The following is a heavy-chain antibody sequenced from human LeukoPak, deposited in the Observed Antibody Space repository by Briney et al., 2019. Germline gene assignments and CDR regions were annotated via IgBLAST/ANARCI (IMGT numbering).Heavy chain of an antibody. CDR3: ARRGGDGGCDTYGMDV. CDR2: IYPGDSDT. J-gene: IGHJ6*02. V-gene: IGHV5-51*01. CDR1: GYSFTSYW. Sequence: GESLQISCKGSGYSFTSYWIGWVRQMPGKGLEWMGIIYPGDSDTRYSPSFQGQVTISADKSISTAYLQWSSLKASDTAMYYCARRGGDGGCDTYGMDVWGQGTTVTVSS. D-gene: IGHD2-15*01.